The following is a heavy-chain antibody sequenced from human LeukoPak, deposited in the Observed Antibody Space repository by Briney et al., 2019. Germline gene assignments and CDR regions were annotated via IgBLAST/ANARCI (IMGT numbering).Heavy chain of an antibody. V-gene: IGHV3-11*01. Sequence: TGGSLRLSCAASGFTFSEYYMSWIRQAPGKGLELISYISSSSDTINYADSVRGRFTVSRDNAKNLLHLQMNSLRAEDTAVYYCARDCDTLDGHRHYFDHWGQGTLVTVSS. CDR1: GFTFSEYY. CDR3: ARDCDTLDGHRHYFDH. CDR2: ISSSSDTI. J-gene: IGHJ4*02. D-gene: IGHD3-9*01.